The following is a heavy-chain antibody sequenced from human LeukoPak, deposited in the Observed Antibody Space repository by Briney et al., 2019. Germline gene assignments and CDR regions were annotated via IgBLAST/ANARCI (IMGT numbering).Heavy chain of an antibody. CDR1: GYTFSTYF. Sequence: GASVKVSCKASGYTFSTYFMHWVRQAPGQGLEWMGIINPSGGRTNYAQKFQGRVTVTRDMSTSTVYMELSSLRFEDTAVYYCARGGGRSAEGGVWNYYYYMDVWGKGTTVSVSS. CDR2: INPSGGRT. J-gene: IGHJ6*03. D-gene: IGHD3-16*01. CDR3: ARGGGRSAEGGVWNYYYYMDV. V-gene: IGHV1-46*01.